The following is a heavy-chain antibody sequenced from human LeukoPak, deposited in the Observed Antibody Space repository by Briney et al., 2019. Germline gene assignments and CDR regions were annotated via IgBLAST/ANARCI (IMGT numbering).Heavy chain of an antibody. CDR2: INHSGST. Sequence: SETLSLTCTVSGGSISSSSYYWGWIRQPPGKGLEWIGEINHSGSTNYNPSLKSRVTISVDTSKNQFSLKLSSVTAADTAVYYCARGLGYSSSWPPHPNINWFDPWGQGTLVTVSS. D-gene: IGHD6-13*01. J-gene: IGHJ5*02. V-gene: IGHV4-39*07. CDR1: GGSISSSSYY. CDR3: ARGLGYSSSWPPHPNINWFDP.